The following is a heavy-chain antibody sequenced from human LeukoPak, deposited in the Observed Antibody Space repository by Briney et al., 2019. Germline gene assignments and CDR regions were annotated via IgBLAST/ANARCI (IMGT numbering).Heavy chain of an antibody. Sequence: PGRSLRLSCAASGFIFDDYAMHWVRQAPGKGLEWVGRIKSKTDGGTTDYAAPVKGRFTISRDDSKNTLYLQMNSLKTEDTAVYYCTTDPPPDIVVVPAALEGFDYWGQGTLVTVSS. J-gene: IGHJ4*02. V-gene: IGHV3-15*01. D-gene: IGHD2-2*01. CDR1: GFIFDDYA. CDR2: IKSKTDGGTT. CDR3: TTDPPPDIVVVPAALEGFDY.